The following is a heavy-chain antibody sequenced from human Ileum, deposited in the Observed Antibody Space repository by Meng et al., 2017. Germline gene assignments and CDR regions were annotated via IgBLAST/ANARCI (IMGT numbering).Heavy chain of an antibody. V-gene: IGHV3-30*01. Sequence: GESLKISCAASGFTFYSYAMHWVRQAPGKGLEWVAVISYDGINTDYADSVKGRFSISRDNSQNTLFLQMNSLRPEDTAVYYCARDYYGSGSSPRFDHWGQGNLVTGAS. D-gene: IGHD3-10*01. CDR1: GFTFYSYA. CDR3: ARDYYGSGSSPRFDH. CDR2: ISYDGINT. J-gene: IGHJ4*02.